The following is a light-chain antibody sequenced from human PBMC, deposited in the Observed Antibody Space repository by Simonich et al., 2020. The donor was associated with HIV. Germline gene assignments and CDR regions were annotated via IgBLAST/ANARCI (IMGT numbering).Light chain of an antibody. Sequence: DIQMTQSPSTLSASVGDRVTITCRASQSINNWLAWYPQKPGKAPKLLIYKASSLESGVPSTFSGSGSGTEFTLTISSLQPDDFATYYCQQYNSHFPTFGQGTKVEIK. CDR2: KAS. V-gene: IGKV1-5*03. CDR3: QQYNSHFPT. J-gene: IGKJ1*01. CDR1: QSINNW.